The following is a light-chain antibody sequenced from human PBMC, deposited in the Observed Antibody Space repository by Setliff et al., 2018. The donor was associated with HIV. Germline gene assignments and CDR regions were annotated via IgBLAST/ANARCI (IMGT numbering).Light chain of an antibody. CDR3: SSYTSGSTPLYV. CDR1: SNDVGRYDL. J-gene: IGLJ1*01. CDR2: EVS. V-gene: IGLV2-14*02. Sequence: QSALTQPASVSGSPGQSITISCTGTSNDVGRYDLVSWYQQHPGKAPKLMIYEVSNRPSGVSNRFSGSKSGNTASLTISGLQAEDEADYYCSSYTSGSTPLYVFGTGTKVTV.